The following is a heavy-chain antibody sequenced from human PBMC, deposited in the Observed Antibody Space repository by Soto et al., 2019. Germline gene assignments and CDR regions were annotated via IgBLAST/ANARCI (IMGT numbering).Heavy chain of an antibody. CDR2: ISYDGSNK. CDR3: AKDPNNWDYYYGMDV. D-gene: IGHD1-20*01. CDR1: GFTFSSYG. Sequence: VQLVESGGGVVQPGRSLRLSCAASGFTFSSYGMHWVRQAPGKGLEWVAVISYDGSNKYYADSVKGRFTISRDNSKNTLYLQMNSLRAEDTAVYYCAKDPNNWDYYYGMDVW. V-gene: IGHV3-30*18. J-gene: IGHJ6*01.